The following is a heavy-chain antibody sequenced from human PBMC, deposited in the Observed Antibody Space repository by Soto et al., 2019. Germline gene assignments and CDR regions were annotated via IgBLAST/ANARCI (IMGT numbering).Heavy chain of an antibody. V-gene: IGHV4-39*07. CDR2: IHYSGST. J-gene: IGHJ3*02. D-gene: IGHD3-22*01. CDR3: ARDSTYYFDSSGSAVRAFDI. Sequence: PSETLSLTCTVSGGSISSNIYYWGWIRQPPGKGLEWIGNIHYSGSTYYNPSLKSRLTISLDTSKNQFSLKLSSVTATDTAVYYCARDSTYYFDSSGSAVRAFDIWGQGTMVTVSS. CDR1: GGSISSNIYY.